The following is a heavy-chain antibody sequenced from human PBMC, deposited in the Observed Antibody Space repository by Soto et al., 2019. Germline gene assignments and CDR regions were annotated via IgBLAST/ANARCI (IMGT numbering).Heavy chain of an antibody. V-gene: IGHV4-30-4*01. J-gene: IGHJ4*02. CDR1: GGSISSGDYY. D-gene: IGHD3-22*01. Sequence: SETLSLTCTVSGGSISSGDYYWSWIRQPPGKGLEWIGYIYYSGSTYYNPSLKSRVTISVDTSKNQFSLKLSSVTAADTAVYYCARAPMEYYYDSSGYYTGSPFDYWGQGTLVTVS. CDR3: ARAPMEYYYDSSGYYTGSPFDY. CDR2: IYYSGST.